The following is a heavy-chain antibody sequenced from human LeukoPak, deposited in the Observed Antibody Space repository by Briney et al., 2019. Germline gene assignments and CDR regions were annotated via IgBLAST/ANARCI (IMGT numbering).Heavy chain of an antibody. CDR2: ISSSGSTI. J-gene: IGHJ4*02. CDR1: GFTFSDYY. Sequence: GGSLRLSCAASGFTFSDYYMSWIRQAPGKGLEWVPYISSSGSTIYYADSVKGRFTISRDNAKNSLYLQMNSLRAEDTAVYYCARVGKTYYDFWSGYFFDYWGQGTLVTVSS. V-gene: IGHV3-11*04. D-gene: IGHD3-3*01. CDR3: ARVGKTYYDFWSGYFFDY.